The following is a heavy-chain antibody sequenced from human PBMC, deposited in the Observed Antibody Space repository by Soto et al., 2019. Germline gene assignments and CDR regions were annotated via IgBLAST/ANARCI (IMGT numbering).Heavy chain of an antibody. CDR2: ISGSGGST. Sequence: GGSLRLSCAASGFSFSDYAMTWVRQAPGKGPEWVSGISGSGGSTYYADSVEGRFTISRDNSKNTLYLQMNNLRAEDTAVFYCAKDRNYYDSSGYDYWGQGTLVTVSS. D-gene: IGHD3-22*01. J-gene: IGHJ4*02. CDR1: GFSFSDYA. V-gene: IGHV3-23*01. CDR3: AKDRNYYDSSGYDY.